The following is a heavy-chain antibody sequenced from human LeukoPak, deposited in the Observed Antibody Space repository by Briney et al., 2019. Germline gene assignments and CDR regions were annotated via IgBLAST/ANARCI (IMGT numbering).Heavy chain of an antibody. CDR3: VRYDLGVLDV. CDR1: GFTVSSNY. J-gene: IGHJ6*04. D-gene: IGHD3-16*01. CDR2: IYSGGGST. Sequence: PGGSLRLSCAASGFTVSSNYMSWVRQAPGKGLEWVSVIYSGGGSTYYADSVKGRFTLSRDNSKNTLSLQMDSLRVEDTAVYYCVRYDLGVLDVWGKGTTVTVSS. V-gene: IGHV3-66*02.